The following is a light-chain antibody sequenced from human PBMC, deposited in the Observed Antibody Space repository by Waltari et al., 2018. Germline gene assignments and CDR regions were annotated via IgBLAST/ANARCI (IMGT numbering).Light chain of an antibody. Sequence: YELTQPPSVSVSPGQTARITCSGDNLLDQYTAWYQKKPGQSPVLIIYQHFKRPSGIPERFSDSGAHFGNTATLTIRGTQTMDEADYYCQAWDSNIAVFGGGTKLTVL. V-gene: IGLV3-1*01. J-gene: IGLJ2*01. CDR1: NLLDQY. CDR3: QAWDSNIAV. CDR2: QHF.